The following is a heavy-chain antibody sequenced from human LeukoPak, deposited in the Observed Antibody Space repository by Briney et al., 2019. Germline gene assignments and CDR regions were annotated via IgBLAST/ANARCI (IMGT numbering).Heavy chain of an antibody. D-gene: IGHD3-10*02. J-gene: IGHJ4*02. V-gene: IGHV3-11*03. Sequence: PGGSLRLSCTASGFIFSDYYMTWTRQAPGKGLERISYISSSGSYTNYTDSVKGRFTISRDNAKNSLYLHLNSLRAEDTAVYYCARIRDYVFDYWGQGALVTVSS. CDR2: ISSSGSYT. CDR3: ARIRDYVFDY. CDR1: GFIFSDYY.